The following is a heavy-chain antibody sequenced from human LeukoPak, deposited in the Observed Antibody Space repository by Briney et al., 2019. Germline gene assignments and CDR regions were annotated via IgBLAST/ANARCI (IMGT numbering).Heavy chain of an antibody. CDR3: AGFWGGVYPYGSHH. V-gene: IGHV4-59*08. CDR2: IIYSGDT. CDR1: GGSISAYQ. J-gene: IGHJ1*01. Sequence: SETLSLTCTVSGGSISAYQWSWIRQPPGKGLEWIGQIIYSGDTKYNPSLKSRITMSVDTSKSQFSLKLRSVTAADTAVYYCAGFWGGVYPYGSHHGGKGSLVTVSS. D-gene: IGHD3-16*01.